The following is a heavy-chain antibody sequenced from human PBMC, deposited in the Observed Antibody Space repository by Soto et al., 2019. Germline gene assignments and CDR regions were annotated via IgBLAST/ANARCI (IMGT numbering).Heavy chain of an antibody. CDR2: ILYDGSNA. J-gene: IGHJ5*02. Sequence: VGSLRLSCAASGFTFSTYAMHWVRQAPGKGLVWVAVILYDGSNAYYADSVKGRFSISRDNSKNTVYLQMNSLRPEDTGVYFCARLFSSFSPSTWGWFDPWGQGTLVTVSS. V-gene: IGHV3-30-3*01. CDR1: GFTFSTYA. CDR3: ARLFSSFSPSTWGWFDP. D-gene: IGHD6-13*01.